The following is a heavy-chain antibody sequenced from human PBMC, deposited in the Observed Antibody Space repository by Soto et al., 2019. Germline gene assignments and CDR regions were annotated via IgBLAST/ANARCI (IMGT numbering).Heavy chain of an antibody. V-gene: IGHV3-48*02. CDR3: ARDLTFPATRRGMDV. CDR2: ISSPSSSI. Sequence: EVQLVESGGGLVQPGGSPRLSCAASGFTFSTYSLNWVRQAPGKGLEWVSYISSPSSSIYYADSIKGRFTISRDNAKNSLYLQMNSLRDEDTAVYYCARDLTFPATRRGMDVWGQGTTVTVCS. J-gene: IGHJ6*02. CDR1: GFTFSTYS.